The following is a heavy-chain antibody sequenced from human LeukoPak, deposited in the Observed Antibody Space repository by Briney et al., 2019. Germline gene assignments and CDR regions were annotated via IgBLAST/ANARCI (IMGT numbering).Heavy chain of an antibody. D-gene: IGHD6-19*01. CDR1: GYTFTGYY. CDR3: ARDLKGIAVAEDY. Sequence: ASAKVSCKASGYTFTGYYMHWVRQAPGQGLEWMGRINPNSGGTNYAQKFQGRVTMTRDTSISAAYMELSRLRSDDTAVYYCARDLKGIAVAEDYWGQETLVTVSS. V-gene: IGHV1-2*06. J-gene: IGHJ4*02. CDR2: INPNSGGT.